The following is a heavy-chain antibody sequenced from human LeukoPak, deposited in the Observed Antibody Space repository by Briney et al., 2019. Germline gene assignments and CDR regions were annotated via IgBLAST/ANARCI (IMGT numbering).Heavy chain of an antibody. CDR3: ARGDGWFGELLNFDY. CDR1: GGSISSSSYY. CDR2: IYYSGST. Sequence: SETLSLTCTVSGGSISSSSYYWGWIRQPPGKGLEWIGSIYYSGSTYYNPSLKSRVTISVDTSKNQFSLKLSSVTAADTAVYYCARGDGWFGELLNFDYWGQGTLVTVSS. V-gene: IGHV4-39*01. J-gene: IGHJ4*02. D-gene: IGHD3-10*01.